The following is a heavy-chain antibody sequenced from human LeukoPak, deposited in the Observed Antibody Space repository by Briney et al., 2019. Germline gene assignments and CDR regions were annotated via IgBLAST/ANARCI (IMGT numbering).Heavy chain of an antibody. Sequence: SETLSLTCTVSGGSISSRYWSWIRQPPGKGLEWIGYIYYSGSTNYNPSLKSRVTISVDTSKNQFSLKLSSVTAADTAVYYCARAYSSGWYDVGCFDYWGQGTLVTVSS. J-gene: IGHJ4*02. CDR3: ARAYSSGWYDVGCFDY. V-gene: IGHV4-59*11. CDR2: IYYSGST. D-gene: IGHD6-19*01. CDR1: GGSISSRY.